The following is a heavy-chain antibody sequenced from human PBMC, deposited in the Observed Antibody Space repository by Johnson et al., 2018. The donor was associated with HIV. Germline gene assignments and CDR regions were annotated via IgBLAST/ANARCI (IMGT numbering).Heavy chain of an antibody. CDR3: VKGREGRAYCGGDCAFDAFDI. CDR2: ITYDGSEN. J-gene: IGHJ3*02. CDR1: GFTFNNYA. D-gene: IGHD2-21*02. Sequence: QVQLVESGGGVVHPGRSVRLSCAASGFTFNNYAMHWVRQAPGKGLEWVAVITYDGSENNYADSVKGRFTISRDNAKNSLYLQVNSLRPEATALYYCVKGREGRAYCGGDCAFDAFDIWGQGTMVTVSS. V-gene: IGHV3-30*18.